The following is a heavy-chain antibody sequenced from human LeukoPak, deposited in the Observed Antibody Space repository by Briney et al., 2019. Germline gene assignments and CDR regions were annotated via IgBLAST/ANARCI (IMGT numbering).Heavy chain of an antibody. D-gene: IGHD3-3*01. J-gene: IGHJ6*03. CDR1: GYSFINYW. CDR3: ARQGQHDFWSGYFLSYMDV. Sequence: RGESLKISCKGSGYSFINYWIGWVRQMPGKGLEWMGIIYPGDSEIRYNPSFQGQVTISADKSINTAYLQWNNLKASDTGIYFCARQGQHDFWSGYFLSYMDVWGEGTTVTVSS. V-gene: IGHV5-51*01. CDR2: IYPGDSEI.